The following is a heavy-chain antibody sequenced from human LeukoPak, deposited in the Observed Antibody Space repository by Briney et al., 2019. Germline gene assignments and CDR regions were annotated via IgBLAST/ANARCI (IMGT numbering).Heavy chain of an antibody. J-gene: IGHJ3*02. CDR3: AKERLGYCSGGSCYGAFDI. CDR2: ISGDGGST. CDR1: GFTFDDYA. Sequence: PGGSLRLSCAASGFTFDDYAMHWVRQAPGKGLEWVSLISGDGGSTYYADSVKGRFTISRDNSKNSLYLQMNSLRTEDTALYYCAKERLGYCSGGSCYGAFDIWGQGTMVTVSS. V-gene: IGHV3-43*02. D-gene: IGHD2-15*01.